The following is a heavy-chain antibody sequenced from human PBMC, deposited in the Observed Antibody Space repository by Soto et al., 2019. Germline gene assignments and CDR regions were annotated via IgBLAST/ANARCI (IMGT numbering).Heavy chain of an antibody. V-gene: IGHV3-30-3*01. J-gene: IGHJ4*02. CDR3: ARGRIQLWLDY. CDR1: GFTSSSYA. D-gene: IGHD5-18*01. CDR2: ISYDGSNK. Sequence: QVQLVESGGGVVQPGRSLRLSCAASGFTSSSYAMHWVRQAPGKGLEWVAVISYDGSNKYYADSVKGRFTISRDNSKNTLYLQMNSLRAEDTAVYYCARGRIQLWLDYWGQGTLVTVSS.